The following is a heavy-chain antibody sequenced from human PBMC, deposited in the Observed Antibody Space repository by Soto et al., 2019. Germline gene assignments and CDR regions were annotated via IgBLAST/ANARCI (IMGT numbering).Heavy chain of an antibody. J-gene: IGHJ3*02. V-gene: IGHV3-23*01. Sequence: GGSLRFSCAASGFTFSSYAMSWVRQAPGKGLEWVSVISASGGSTYYADSVKGQFIISRDNSKNKLYLQINSLRAEDTALYYCAKHTSSSALDIWGQGTMVTVSS. CDR3: AKHTSSSALDI. CDR2: ISASGGST. D-gene: IGHD6-6*01. CDR1: GFTFSSYA.